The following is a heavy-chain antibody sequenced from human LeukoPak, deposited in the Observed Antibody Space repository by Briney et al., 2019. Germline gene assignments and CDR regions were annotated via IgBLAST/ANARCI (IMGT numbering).Heavy chain of an antibody. Sequence: GESLKISFKGSGSSFTSYWIGWVRPRPGKGLEWMGIIYPGDSDTRYSPSFQGQVTISADKSISTAYLQWSSLKASDTAMYYCARPMVRGSTRDYWGQGTLVTVSS. CDR3: ARPMVRGSTRDY. J-gene: IGHJ4*02. V-gene: IGHV5-51*01. D-gene: IGHD3-10*01. CDR2: IYPGDSDT. CDR1: GSSFTSYW.